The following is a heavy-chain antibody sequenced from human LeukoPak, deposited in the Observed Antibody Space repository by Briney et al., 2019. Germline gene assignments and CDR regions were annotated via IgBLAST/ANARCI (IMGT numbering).Heavy chain of an antibody. V-gene: IGHV4-59*01. D-gene: IGHD5-18*01. CDR1: GGSFSGYY. Sequence: SETLSLTCAVYGGSFSGYYWSWIRQPPGKGLEWIGYIYYSGSTTYNPSLTSRVTISVDTSKNQFSLRLSSVTAADTAVYYCARGGYSYGSLVVFDYWGQGTLVTVSS. J-gene: IGHJ4*02. CDR2: IYYSGST. CDR3: ARGGYSYGSLVVFDY.